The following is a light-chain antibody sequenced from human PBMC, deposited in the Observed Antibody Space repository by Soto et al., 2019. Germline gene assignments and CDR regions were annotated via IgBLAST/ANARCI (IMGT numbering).Light chain of an antibody. J-gene: IGLJ1*01. CDR3: SSYTSSGTYV. V-gene: IGLV2-14*01. Sequence: QSVLTQPASVSGSPGQSITISCTGTSSDVGGYNYVSWYQQHPGNAPKLMIYDVSNRPSGVSDRFSVYKSGNTASLTISNLQAEDEAYYYGSSYTSSGTYVFGTGTKVTVL. CDR1: SSDVGGYNY. CDR2: DVS.